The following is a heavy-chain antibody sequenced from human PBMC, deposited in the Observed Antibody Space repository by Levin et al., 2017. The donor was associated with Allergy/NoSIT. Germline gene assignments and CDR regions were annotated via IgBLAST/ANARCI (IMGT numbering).Heavy chain of an antibody. V-gene: IGHV4-61*01. J-gene: IGHJ3*01. CDR1: GGSVNSGSYY. D-gene: IGHD3-10*01. Sequence: PSETLSLTCTVSGGSVNSGSYYWTWVRQPPGKGLEWIGYIYYSGSTNYNPSLKSRITISEVTSKNQVSLKLSSVTAADTALYYCARAYYVRSMSYHDTFDVWGQGTMVTVSS. CDR3: ARAYYVRSMSYHDTFDV. CDR2: IYYSGST.